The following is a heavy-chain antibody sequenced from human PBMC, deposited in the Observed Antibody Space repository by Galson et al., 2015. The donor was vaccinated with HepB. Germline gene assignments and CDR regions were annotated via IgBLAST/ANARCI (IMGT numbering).Heavy chain of an antibody. CDR2: ISGSGGST. V-gene: IGHV3-23*01. J-gene: IGHJ5*02. Sequence: SLRLSCAASGFTFSSYAMSWVRQAPGKGLEWVSAISGSGGSTYYADSVKGRFTISRDNSKNTLYLQMNSLRAEDTAVYYCAKGHDYSKFGGIDPWGQGTLVTVSS. CDR1: GFTFSSYA. D-gene: IGHD4-11*01. CDR3: AKGHDYSKFGGIDP.